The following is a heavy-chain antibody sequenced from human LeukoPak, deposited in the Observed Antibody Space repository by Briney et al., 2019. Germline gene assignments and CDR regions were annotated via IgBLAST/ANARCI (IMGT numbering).Heavy chain of an antibody. CDR1: GGSFSGYY. D-gene: IGHD6-13*01. V-gene: IGHV4-34*01. CDR2: INHSGST. Sequence: SETLSLTCAVYGGSFSGYYWSWIRQPPGKGLEWIGEINHSGSTNYNPSLKSRVTISVDTSKNQFSLKLSSVTAADTAVYYCARQRGGSSWYYFDYWGQGTLVTVSS. CDR3: ARQRGGSSWYYFDY. J-gene: IGHJ4*02.